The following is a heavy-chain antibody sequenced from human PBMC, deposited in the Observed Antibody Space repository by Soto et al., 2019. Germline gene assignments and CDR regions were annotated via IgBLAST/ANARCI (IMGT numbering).Heavy chain of an antibody. D-gene: IGHD2-2*01. CDR2: IFYSGST. Sequence: SETLSLTCTLSGGSISEYYWSWIRQSSGKGLEWIGYIFYSGSTNYNPSLRSRVTISVDASKNQFSLRLKSVTAADTAVYYCARVGCSGTSCFFGSSKNSGFDVWGPGTTVTVSS. CDR3: ARVGCSGTSCFFGSSKNSGFDV. J-gene: IGHJ6*02. CDR1: GGSISEYY. V-gene: IGHV4-59*01.